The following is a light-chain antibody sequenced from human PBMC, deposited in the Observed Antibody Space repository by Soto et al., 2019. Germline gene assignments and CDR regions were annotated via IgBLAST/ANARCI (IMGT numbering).Light chain of an antibody. CDR1: SSVVANNNL. V-gene: IGLV2-23*01. Sequence: QSVLTQPASVSGSPGQSITISCTGTSSVVANNNLVSWYQQHPGKAPKFVIYEASKRPSGVSNRFSGSKSGNTASLTISGLQAEDEADYYCCSYAGNYSPVFGTGTKVPVL. CDR2: EAS. J-gene: IGLJ1*01. CDR3: CSYAGNYSPV.